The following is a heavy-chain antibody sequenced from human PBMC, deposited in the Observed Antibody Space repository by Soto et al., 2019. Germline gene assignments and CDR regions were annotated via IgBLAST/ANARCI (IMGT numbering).Heavy chain of an antibody. D-gene: IGHD5-12*01. CDR2: INHSGST. CDR3: ARGRLDSGYDLEYYFDY. Sequence: QVQLQQWGAGLLKPSETLSLTCAVYGGSFSGYYWSWIRQPPGKGLEGIGEINHSGSTNYNPSLKSRVTRSVDTSKNQFSLKLSSVTAADTAVYYCARGRLDSGYDLEYYFDYWGQGTLVTVSS. J-gene: IGHJ4*02. V-gene: IGHV4-34*01. CDR1: GGSFSGYY.